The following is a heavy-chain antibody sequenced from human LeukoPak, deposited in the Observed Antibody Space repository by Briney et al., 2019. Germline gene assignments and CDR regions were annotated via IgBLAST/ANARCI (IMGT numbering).Heavy chain of an antibody. D-gene: IGHD4-17*01. CDR2: IYPGDSDT. CDR1: GYSFTSYW. V-gene: IGHV5-51*01. J-gene: IGHJ3*02. Sequence: GESLKISCKGSGYSFTSYWIGWVRQMPGRSLEWMGIIYPGDSDTRYSPSFQGQVTISADKSISTAYLQWSSLKASDTAMYYCARRSDYGDYVFAFDIWGQGTMVTVSS. CDR3: ARRSDYGDYVFAFDI.